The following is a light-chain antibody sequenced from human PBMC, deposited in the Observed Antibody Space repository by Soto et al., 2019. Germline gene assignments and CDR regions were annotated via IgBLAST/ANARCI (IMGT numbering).Light chain of an antibody. CDR2: AAS. J-gene: IGKJ4*01. CDR3: QQSHSTPLT. Sequence: DIQMTQSPSSLSASVGDRVTITCRASQSINSYLNWYQQKPGKAPKVLIYAASSLPSGAPSRFSGSGSGTDFTLTITSLQPEDFATYYCQQSHSTPLTFGGGTKVEIK. V-gene: IGKV1-39*01. CDR1: QSINSY.